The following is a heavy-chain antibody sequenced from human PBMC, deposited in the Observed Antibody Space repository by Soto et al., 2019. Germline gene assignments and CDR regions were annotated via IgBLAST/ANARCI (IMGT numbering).Heavy chain of an antibody. CDR3: ARHNYGSGSTYFDY. V-gene: IGHV4-39*01. CDR1: GGPVSSSSYY. CDR2: IYYSGST. Sequence: SETLSLTCTVSGGPVSSSSYYWGWIRQPPGKGLEWIGSIYYSGSTYYNLSLKSRVTISVDTSKNQFSLKLNSMTAADTAVYYCARHNYGSGSTYFDYWGQGTLVTVFS. J-gene: IGHJ4*02. D-gene: IGHD3-10*01.